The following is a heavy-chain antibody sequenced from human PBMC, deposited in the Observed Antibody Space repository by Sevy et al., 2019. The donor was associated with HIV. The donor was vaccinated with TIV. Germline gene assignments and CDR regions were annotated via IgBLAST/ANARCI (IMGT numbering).Heavy chain of an antibody. D-gene: IGHD2-21*02. CDR1: GYTLTELS. V-gene: IGHV1-24*01. J-gene: IGHJ4*02. Sequence: ASVKVSCKVSGYTLTELSMHWVRQAPGKGLEWKGGFDPEDGETIDAQKFQGRVTMTEDTSTDTAYMELSSLRSEDTAVYYCATLALYCGGDCPGHFFDYWRQGTLVTVSS. CDR2: FDPEDGET. CDR3: ATLALYCGGDCPGHFFDY.